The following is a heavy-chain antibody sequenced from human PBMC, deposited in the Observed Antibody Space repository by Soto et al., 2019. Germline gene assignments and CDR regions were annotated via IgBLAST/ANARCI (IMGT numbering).Heavy chain of an antibody. J-gene: IGHJ4*02. V-gene: IGHV1-18*01. D-gene: IGHD3-22*01. CDR3: ARTRLYCDSSRGYFDL. CDR1: GYTFTSYG. Sequence: ASVKVSCKASGYTFTSYGISWVRQAPGQGLEWMGWISAYNGNTNYAQKLQGRVTMATDTSTSTAYMELRSLRADDTAVYYCARTRLYCDSSRGYFDLWGQGTLVTVSS. CDR2: ISAYNGNT.